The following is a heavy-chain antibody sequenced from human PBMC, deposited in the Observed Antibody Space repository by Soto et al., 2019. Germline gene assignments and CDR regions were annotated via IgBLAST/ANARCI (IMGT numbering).Heavy chain of an antibody. Sequence: SGPTLVNPTQTLTLTCTFSGLSLASSGMCVNWIRQPPGKALEWLARIDWDGDKHYSTSLKTRLTISKDTSKNQVVLTMTDVDPVDTGTYYCARLIYQHVHDFYFYMDVWGTGTTVTVSS. J-gene: IGHJ6*03. CDR1: GLSLASSGMC. V-gene: IGHV2-70*11. CDR2: IDWDGDK. CDR3: ARLIYQHVHDFYFYMDV. D-gene: IGHD3-16*01.